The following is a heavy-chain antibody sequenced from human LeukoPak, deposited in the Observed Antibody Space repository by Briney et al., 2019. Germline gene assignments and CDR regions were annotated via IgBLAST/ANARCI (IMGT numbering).Heavy chain of an antibody. CDR1: GFTFSSYN. Sequence: PGGSLRLSCAASGFTFSSYNMHWVRQAPGKGLEWVAVISYDGSNKYHADSVKGRFTISRDNSKSTLYLQMNSLRAEDTAVYYCARVHYYDSSGLYDWGQGTLVTVSS. D-gene: IGHD3-22*01. V-gene: IGHV3-30*03. CDR3: ARVHYYDSSGLYD. J-gene: IGHJ4*02. CDR2: ISYDGSNK.